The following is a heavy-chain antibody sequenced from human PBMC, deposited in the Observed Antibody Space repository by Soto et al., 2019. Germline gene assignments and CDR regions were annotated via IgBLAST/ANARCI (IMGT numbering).Heavy chain of an antibody. CDR3: ASVGNGHMDV. CDR1: VFTCSSYE. V-gene: IGHV3-48*03. CDR2: ISSSGSTI. D-gene: IGHD7-27*01. J-gene: IGHJ6*02. Sequence: PGVALRVSCAASVFTCSSYEMNWLRQAPGKGLEWVSYISSSGSTIYYADSVKGRFTISRDTAKNSLYLQMNILIAADTAVYYCASVGNGHMDVWGQGTTDTVSS.